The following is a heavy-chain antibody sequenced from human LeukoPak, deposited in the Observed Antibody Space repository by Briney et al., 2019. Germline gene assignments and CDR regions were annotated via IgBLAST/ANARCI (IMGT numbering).Heavy chain of an antibody. CDR2: IKQDGSEK. CDR1: GFTFSSYW. J-gene: IGHJ4*02. V-gene: IGHV3-7*01. Sequence: PGGSLRLSCAASGFTFSSYWMSWVRQTPEKGLEWVANIKQDGSEKYYVDSVKGRFTISRDNAKNSLYLQMNSLRADDTAVYYCARTTLGDFDYWGQGTLVTVSS. D-gene: IGHD4-23*01. CDR3: ARTTLGDFDY.